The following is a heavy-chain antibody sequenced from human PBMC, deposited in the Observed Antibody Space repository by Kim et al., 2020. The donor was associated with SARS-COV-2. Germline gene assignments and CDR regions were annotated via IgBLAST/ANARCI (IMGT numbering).Heavy chain of an antibody. Sequence: GGSLRLSCAASGFTFSSCWMHWVRQAPGKGLVWVSRINSDGSSTSYADSVKGRFTISRDNAKKTLYLQMNSLRAEDTAVYYCARVGPRGADYWGAQLYYFDYWGQGTLVTVSS. D-gene: IGHD7-27*01. CDR1: GFTFSSCW. CDR3: ARVGPRGADYWGAQLYYFDY. J-gene: IGHJ4*02. V-gene: IGHV3-74*01. CDR2: INSDGSST.